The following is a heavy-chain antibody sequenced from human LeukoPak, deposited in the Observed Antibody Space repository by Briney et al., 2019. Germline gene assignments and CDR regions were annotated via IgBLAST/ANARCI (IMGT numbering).Heavy chain of an antibody. CDR1: GFTFSDYY. CDR3: ARDRSPYYGSGNNSDY. D-gene: IGHD3-10*01. CDR2: ISSSGSSM. V-gene: IGHV3-11*04. J-gene: IGHJ4*02. Sequence: GGSLRLSCAASGFTFSDYYMSWIRQAPGKGLEWVSYISSSGSSMYYADSVKGRFTISRDNAKNSLYLQMNSLRAEDTAVYYCARDRSPYYGSGNNSDYWGQGTLVTVSS.